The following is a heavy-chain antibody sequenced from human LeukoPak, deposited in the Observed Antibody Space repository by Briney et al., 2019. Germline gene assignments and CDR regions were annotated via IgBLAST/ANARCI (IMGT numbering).Heavy chain of an antibody. CDR3: ARSGWLRLGFDY. V-gene: IGHV1-2*02. CDR2: INPNSGGT. Sequence: ASVKVSCKASGYTFTGYYMHWVRQAPGQGLEWMGWINPNSGGTNYAQKFQGRVTMTRDTSISTAYMELSSLRSEDTAVYYCARSGWLRLGFDYWGQGTLVTVSS. J-gene: IGHJ4*02. CDR1: GYTFTGYY. D-gene: IGHD5-12*01.